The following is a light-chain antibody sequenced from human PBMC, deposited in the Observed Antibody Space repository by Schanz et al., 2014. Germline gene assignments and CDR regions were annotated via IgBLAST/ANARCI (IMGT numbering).Light chain of an antibody. J-gene: IGLJ3*02. V-gene: IGLV2-14*03. CDR2: DVS. Sequence: QSALTQPASVSGSPGQSITISCTGTSSDVGGYNYVSWYQHHPGKAPKLMIYDVSNRPSGVSDRFSGSKSGNTASLTISGLQAEDEADYYCSSYTGSSPQVFGGGTKLTVL. CDR1: SSDVGGYNY. CDR3: SSYTGSSPQV.